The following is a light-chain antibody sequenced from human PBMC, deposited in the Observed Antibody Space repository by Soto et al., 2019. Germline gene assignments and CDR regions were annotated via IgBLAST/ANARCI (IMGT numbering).Light chain of an antibody. CDR1: SSNIGSNT. J-gene: IGLJ7*01. CDR3: AALDDSLNGPV. Sequence: QSVLTQPPSASGTPGQRVTISCSGSSSNIGSNTVNWYQQLPGTAPKLLIYSNNQRPSGVPDRFSGSMSGTSASLAISGLQSDDEADYYCAALDDSLNGPVFGGGTQLTVL. CDR2: SNN. V-gene: IGLV1-44*01.